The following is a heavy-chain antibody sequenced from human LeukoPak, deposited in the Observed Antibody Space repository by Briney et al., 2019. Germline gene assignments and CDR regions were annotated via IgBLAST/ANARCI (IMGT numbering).Heavy chain of an antibody. Sequence: ASVKVSCKASGYTFTSYAMTWVRQAPGQGLEWMGWINTYNVNTNYAQNLQGRVTMTTDTSTSTAYMELRSLRSDDTAVYYCARGEYDMDVWGKGTTVTVSS. J-gene: IGHJ6*03. CDR3: ARGEYDMDV. CDR2: INTYNVNT. CDR1: GYTFTSYA. V-gene: IGHV1-18*01.